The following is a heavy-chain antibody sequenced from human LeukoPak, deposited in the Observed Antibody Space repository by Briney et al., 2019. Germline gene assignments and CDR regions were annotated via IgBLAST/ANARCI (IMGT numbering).Heavy chain of an antibody. CDR1: GGSFSGYY. V-gene: IGHV4-34*01. J-gene: IGHJ4*02. D-gene: IGHD3-22*01. CDR2: INHSGST. CDR3: ARGDSSGYYFPHFDY. Sequence: SETLSLTCAVYGGSFSGYYWSWIRQPPGMGLEWIGEINHSGSTNYNPSLKSRVTISVDTSKNQFSLKLSSVTAADTAVYYCARGDSSGYYFPHFDYWGQGTLVTVSS.